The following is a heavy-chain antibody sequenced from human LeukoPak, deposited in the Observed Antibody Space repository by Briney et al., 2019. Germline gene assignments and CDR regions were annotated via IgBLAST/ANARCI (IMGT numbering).Heavy chain of an antibody. Sequence: ASVKVACKASGGTYSSYAIRWVRQAPGQGSEWMGGIIPIFGPENYAQNFQRRVTITTVQPTSTAHMELSSLRSEDTAVYYCASEIPLIIAETPKDAFDIWGQGTMVTVSS. D-gene: IGHD6-13*01. J-gene: IGHJ3*02. CDR2: IIPIFGPE. CDR3: ASEIPLIIAETPKDAFDI. V-gene: IGHV1-69*05. CDR1: GGTYSSYA.